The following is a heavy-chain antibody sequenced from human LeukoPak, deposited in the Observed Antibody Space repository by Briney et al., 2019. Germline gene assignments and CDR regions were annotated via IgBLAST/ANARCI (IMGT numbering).Heavy chain of an antibody. V-gene: IGHV3-21*01. J-gene: IGHJ4*02. CDR3: ARGFADFVWGSYPSSY. CDR1: GFTFSSYS. CDR2: ITGSSSYI. D-gene: IGHD3-16*02. Sequence: GGSLRLSCAASGFTFSSYSMNWVRQAPGEGLEWVSSITGSSSYIHYADSVKGRFTISRDNAKNSLYLQMNSLRAEDTAVYYCARGFADFVWGSYPSSYWGQGILVTVSS.